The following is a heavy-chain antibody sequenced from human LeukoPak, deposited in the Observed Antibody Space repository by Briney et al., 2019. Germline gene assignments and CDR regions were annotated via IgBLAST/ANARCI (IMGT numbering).Heavy chain of an antibody. D-gene: IGHD2-8*01. CDR3: AKERVSSGMMEGVLHM. CDR1: GFTFSSYA. V-gene: IGHV3-23*01. CDR2: ISGSGSHT. J-gene: IGHJ3*02. Sequence: GGSLRLSCAASGFTFSSYAMSWVRQAPGKGLQWLSSISGSGSHTYYADSVQGRFTVSRDNSKNTVNLHLNTVRAEDTAVYHCAKERVSSGMMEGVLHMWGQGTTVSVSS.